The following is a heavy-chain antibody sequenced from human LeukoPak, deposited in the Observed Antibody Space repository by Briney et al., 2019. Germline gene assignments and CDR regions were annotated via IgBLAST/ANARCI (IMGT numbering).Heavy chain of an antibody. CDR1: GGSFSRLS. D-gene: IGHD1-1*01. J-gene: IGHJ4*02. CDR2: TIPILSTP. V-gene: IGHV1-69*13. Sequence: SVKVSCKASGGSFSRLSINWVRQVPGQGLEWMGGTIPILSTPNYAQRFQDSVTFTADGSTSTAYMELSSLTSEDMAVYYCAGADLKFNNLLALNFNYWGQGTLVTVSS. CDR3: AGADLKFNNLLALNFNY.